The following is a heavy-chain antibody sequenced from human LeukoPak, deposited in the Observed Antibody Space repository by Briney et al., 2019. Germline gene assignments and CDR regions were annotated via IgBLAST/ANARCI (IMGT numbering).Heavy chain of an antibody. V-gene: IGHV4-61*02. CDR1: GGSISSGSYY. D-gene: IGHD3-16*01. Sequence: PSETLSLTCTVSGGSISSGSYYWSWIRQPAGKGLEWIGRIYTSGSTNYNPSLKSRVTISVDTSKNQFSLKLSSVTAADTAVYYCAREYSWGWFDPWGQGTLVTVSS. CDR3: AREYSWGWFDP. J-gene: IGHJ5*02. CDR2: IYTSGST.